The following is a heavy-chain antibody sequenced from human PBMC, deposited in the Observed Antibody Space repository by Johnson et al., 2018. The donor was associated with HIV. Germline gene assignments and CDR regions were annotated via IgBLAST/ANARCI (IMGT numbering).Heavy chain of an antibody. D-gene: IGHD2-21*01. CDR3: AKSVVVVLVGDNDDAFDI. V-gene: IGHV3-30*18. CDR1: GLKFDDYG. J-gene: IGHJ3*02. Sequence: QVQLVESGGGVVRPGGSLRLSCAASGLKFDDYGIHWVRQAPGKGLEWVAFISHDERIEHYADSVRGRFTISRDNSWNTLYLQMNNLTSEDTAVYYCAKSVVVVLVGDNDDAFDIWGQGTMVTVSS. CDR2: ISHDERIE.